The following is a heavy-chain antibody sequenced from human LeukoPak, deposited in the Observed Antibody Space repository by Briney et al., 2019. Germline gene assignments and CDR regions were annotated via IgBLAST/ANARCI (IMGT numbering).Heavy chain of an antibody. CDR2: ISWNSGSI. V-gene: IGHV3-9*01. D-gene: IGHD1-7*01. CDR3: VKGQRNYHYFDY. Sequence: PGGSLRLSCAASGFTFDDYALHWVRQAPGKGLEWVSGISWNSGSIAYADSVKGRFTISRDNSKNTLYLQMSSLRAEDTAVYYCVKGQRNYHYFDYWGQGTLVTVSS. J-gene: IGHJ4*02. CDR1: GFTFDDYA.